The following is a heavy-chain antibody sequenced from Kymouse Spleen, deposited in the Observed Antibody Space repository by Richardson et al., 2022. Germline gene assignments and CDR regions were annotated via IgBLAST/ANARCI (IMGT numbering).Heavy chain of an antibody. CDR1: GGSISSSSYY. CDR2: IYYSGST. CDR3: ARHNSNYWFDP. Sequence: QLQLQESGPGLVKPSETLSLTCTVSGGSISSSSYYWGWIRQPPGKGLEWIGSIYYSGSTYYNPSLKSRVTISVDTSKNQFSLKLSSVTAADTAVYYCARHNSNYWFDPWGQGTLVTVSS. J-gene: IGHJ5*02. D-gene: IGHD4-11,IGHD4-11*01. V-gene: IGHV4-39*01.